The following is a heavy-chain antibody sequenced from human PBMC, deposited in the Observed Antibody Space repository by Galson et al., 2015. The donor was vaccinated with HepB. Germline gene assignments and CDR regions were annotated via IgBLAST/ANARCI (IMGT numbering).Heavy chain of an antibody. CDR1: GYTFTGNY. V-gene: IGHV1-2*02. CDR2: INPNSGAT. Sequence: SVKVSCKASGYTFTGNYIYHMHWVRQAPGQGLEWMGWINPNSGATNYAQKFHGRVTMTRDTSISTAYMELSRLTSDDTAVYYCARGGALTGYCYFDYWGQGTLVTVSS. J-gene: IGHJ4*02. D-gene: IGHD3-9*01. CDR3: ARGGALTGYCYFDY.